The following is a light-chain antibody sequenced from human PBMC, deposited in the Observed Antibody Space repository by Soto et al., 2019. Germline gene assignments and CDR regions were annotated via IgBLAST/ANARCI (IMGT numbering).Light chain of an antibody. Sequence: EIVLTQSPGTLSLSPGERATLSCRASQSVSSSYLAWYQQKPGQAPRLLIYGASSRATGIPDRFSGSGSGTDFTLTISRLEPEDFATYYCLQHNSYLWTFGQGTKVEIK. J-gene: IGKJ1*01. CDR2: GAS. CDR1: QSVSSSY. V-gene: IGKV3-20*01. CDR3: LQHNSYLWT.